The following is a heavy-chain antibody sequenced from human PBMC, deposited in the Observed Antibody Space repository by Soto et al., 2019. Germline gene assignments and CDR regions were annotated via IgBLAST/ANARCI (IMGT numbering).Heavy chain of an antibody. V-gene: IGHV1-69*01. CDR1: GGTFSTSG. J-gene: IGHJ6*02. D-gene: IGHD3-3*01. CDR2: IIPAYETT. Sequence: HVQLVQSGAEVREPGSSVKVSCQASGGTFSTSGISWVRQAPGQGLEWMGGIIPAYETTNFAQRFQGRVTLSADESTGTGYIGFSSLSFEDTAEYYCASAPKEVRFLVGGYYFYGMDVRGQGTTVTVSS. CDR3: ASAPKEVRFLVGGYYFYGMDV.